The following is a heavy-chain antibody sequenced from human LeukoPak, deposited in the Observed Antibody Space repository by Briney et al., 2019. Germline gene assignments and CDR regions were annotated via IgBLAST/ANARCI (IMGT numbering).Heavy chain of an antibody. CDR2: ISGSGCST. CDR3: AKGREPPSGSYFDY. CDR1: GFTFSSYA. J-gene: IGHJ4*02. Sequence: GGSLRLSCAASGFTFSSYAMSWVRQAPGKGLEWVSAISGSGCSTYYADSVKGRFTISRDNSKNTLYLQMNSLRAEDTAVYYCAKGREPPSGSYFDYWGEGTLVSPSS. V-gene: IGHV3-23*01. D-gene: IGHD1-26*01.